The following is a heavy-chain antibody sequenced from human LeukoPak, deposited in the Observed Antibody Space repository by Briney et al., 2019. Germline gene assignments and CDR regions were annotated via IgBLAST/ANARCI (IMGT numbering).Heavy chain of an antibody. Sequence: ASVKVSCKASVYTFTGYYMHWVRQAPGQGLEWMGWINLNSGGTNYAQKFQGRVTMSRDTSISAAYMKLSALRSDDTAVYYCARAYYYGMDGWGQGTTVTVSS. CDR3: ARAYYYGMDG. J-gene: IGHJ6*02. CDR1: VYTFTGYY. V-gene: IGHV1-2*02. CDR2: INLNSGGT.